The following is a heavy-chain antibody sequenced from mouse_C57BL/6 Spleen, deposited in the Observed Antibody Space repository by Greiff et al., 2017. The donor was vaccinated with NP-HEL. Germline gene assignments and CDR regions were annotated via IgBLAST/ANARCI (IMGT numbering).Heavy chain of an antibody. D-gene: IGHD2-4*01. Sequence: EVQLQQSGPELVKPGASVKISCKASGYTFTDYYMNWVKQSHGKSLEWIGDINPNNGGTSYNQKFKGKATLTVDKSSSTAYMELRSLTSEDSAVYYCAREGKIYYDYGGYYFDYWGQGTTLTVSS. CDR3: AREGKIYYDYGGYYFDY. CDR2: INPNNGGT. CDR1: GYTFTDYY. J-gene: IGHJ2*01. V-gene: IGHV1-26*01.